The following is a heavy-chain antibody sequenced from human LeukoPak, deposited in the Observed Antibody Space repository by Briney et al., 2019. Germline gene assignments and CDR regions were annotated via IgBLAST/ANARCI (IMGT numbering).Heavy chain of an antibody. Sequence: SETLSLTCTVSGGSISSYHWSWIRQPPGKGLEWIGYIYYSGSTNYNPSLKSRVTISVDTSKNQFSLKLSSVTAADTAVYYCARLTYYYGSGSFDYWGQGTLVTVSS. J-gene: IGHJ4*02. CDR2: IYYSGST. CDR1: GGSISSYH. V-gene: IGHV4-59*01. CDR3: ARLTYYYGSGSFDY. D-gene: IGHD3-10*01.